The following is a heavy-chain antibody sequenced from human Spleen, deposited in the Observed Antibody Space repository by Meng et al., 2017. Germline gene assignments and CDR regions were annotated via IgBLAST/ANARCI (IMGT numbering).Heavy chain of an antibody. CDR1: SFSISSGYY. Sequence: SETLSLTCNVSSFSISSGYYWGWIRQPPGKGLEWIGSIYQSGYTYHNPSLKSRVTISVDTSKNQFSLNLTSVTAADTAVYYCARDIGRGYTFVGYFDYWGQGTLVTVSS. V-gene: IGHV4-38-2*02. J-gene: IGHJ4*02. CDR3: ARDIGRGYTFVGYFDY. CDR2: IYQSGYT. D-gene: IGHD5-18*01.